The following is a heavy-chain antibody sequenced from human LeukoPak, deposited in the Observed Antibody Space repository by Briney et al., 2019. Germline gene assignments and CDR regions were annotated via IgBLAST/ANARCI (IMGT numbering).Heavy chain of an antibody. CDR3: ALRYSSSWQRGFDY. D-gene: IGHD6-13*01. CDR1: GGSISGSSYY. Sequence: PSKTLSLTCTVSGGSISGSSYYWGWIRQPPGKGLEWIGSIYYSGSTYYNPSLKSRVTISVDTSKNQFSLKLSSVTAADTAVYYCALRYSSSWQRGFDYWGQGTLVTVSS. CDR2: IYYSGST. V-gene: IGHV4-39*01. J-gene: IGHJ4*02.